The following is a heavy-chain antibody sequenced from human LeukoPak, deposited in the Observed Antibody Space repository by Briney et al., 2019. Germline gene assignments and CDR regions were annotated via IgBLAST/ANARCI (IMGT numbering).Heavy chain of an antibody. J-gene: IGHJ4*02. CDR3: ASLDS. Sequence: GRSLRLSCAASGFTFSSYGMHWVRQAPGKGLEWVAFIRYDESDKYYADSIKGRFTIYRDNSKNTLYLQMNSLRAEDTAVYYCASLDSWGQGTLVTVSS. V-gene: IGHV3-30*02. CDR2: IRYDESDK. CDR1: GFTFSSYG.